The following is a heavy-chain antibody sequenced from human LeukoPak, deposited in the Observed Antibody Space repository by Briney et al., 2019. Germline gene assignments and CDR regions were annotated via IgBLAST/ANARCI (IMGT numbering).Heavy chain of an antibody. CDR1: GSSISSGDNY. D-gene: IGHD2-21*01. CDR2: IYYSGST. J-gene: IGHJ4*02. Sequence: SQTLSITCTVSGSSISSGDNYWGWIRQPPGKGLEWIGSIYYSGSTYYNPSLKSRVTISVDTSKNQFSLKLSSVTAADTAVYYCARDWGGPHTASDYWGQGTLVAVSS. V-gene: IGHV4-39*07. CDR3: ARDWGGPHTASDY.